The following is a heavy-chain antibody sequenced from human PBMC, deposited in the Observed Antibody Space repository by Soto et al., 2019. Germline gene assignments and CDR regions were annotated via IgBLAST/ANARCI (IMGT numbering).Heavy chain of an antibody. Sequence: GESLKISCKGSGYSFTSYWIGWVRQMPGKGLEWMGIIYPGDSDTRYSPSFQGQVTISADKSISTAYLQWSSLKASDTAMYYCASWGRNYDFWSGYYENWYFDLWGRGTLVTLSS. V-gene: IGHV5-51*01. D-gene: IGHD3-3*01. CDR1: GYSFTSYW. CDR2: IYPGDSDT. J-gene: IGHJ2*01. CDR3: ASWGRNYDFWSGYYENWYFDL.